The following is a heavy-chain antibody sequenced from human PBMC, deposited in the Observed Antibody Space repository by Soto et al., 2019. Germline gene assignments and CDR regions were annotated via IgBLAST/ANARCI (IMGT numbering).Heavy chain of an antibody. J-gene: IGHJ6*02. CDR3: AGGDYYHSSGYYLYYYTMDV. D-gene: IGHD3-22*01. CDR2: VYYGGST. Sequence: SETLSLTCTVSGGSISSSSYYWGWIRQPPGKGLEWIGNVYYGGSTYYNPSLKSRVTISVEASKSQFSLKLSSVTAADTAVYYCAGGDYYHSSGYYLYYYTMDVWGQGTTVTVSS. CDR1: GGSISSSSYY. V-gene: IGHV4-39*01.